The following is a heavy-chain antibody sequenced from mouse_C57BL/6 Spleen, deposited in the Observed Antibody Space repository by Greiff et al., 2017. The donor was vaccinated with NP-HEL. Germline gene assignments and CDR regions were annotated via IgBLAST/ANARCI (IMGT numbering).Heavy chain of an antibody. D-gene: IGHD1-1*01. CDR3: AKNSTEATDAMDY. CDR1: GFSLTSYG. J-gene: IGHJ4*01. Sequence: VKLMESGPGLVAPSQSLSITCTVSGFSLTSYGVSWVRQPPGKGLEWLGVIWGDGSTTYHSALISRLSISKDNSKSKVFLKLNSRQTDDTATYYCAKNSTEATDAMDYWGQGTSVTVSS. V-gene: IGHV2-3*01. CDR2: IWGDGST.